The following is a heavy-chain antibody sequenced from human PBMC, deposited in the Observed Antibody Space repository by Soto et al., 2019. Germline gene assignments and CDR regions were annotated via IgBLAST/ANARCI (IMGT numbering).Heavy chain of an antibody. V-gene: IGHV4-31*03. Sequence: PSETLSLTCTVSGGSISSGGYYWSWIRQHPGKGLEWIGYIYYSGSTYYNPSLKSRVTISVDTSKNQFSLKLSSVTAADTAVYYCARLSQYYYDSSGYPFNWFDPWGQGTLVTVS. CDR3: ARLSQYYYDSSGYPFNWFDP. J-gene: IGHJ5*02. CDR2: IYYSGST. D-gene: IGHD3-22*01. CDR1: GGSISSGGYY.